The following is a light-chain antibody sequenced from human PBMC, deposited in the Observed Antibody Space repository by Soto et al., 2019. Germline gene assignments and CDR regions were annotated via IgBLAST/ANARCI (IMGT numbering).Light chain of an antibody. Sequence: LTQPRSVSGSPGQSITISCTGTSSDVGDNNHVSWYQHHPGKAPKLLIFDVSKRPSGVPDRFSGSKSGNTASLTISGLQAEDEADYSCCSHAGSYTFVFGTGTKVTVL. J-gene: IGLJ1*01. CDR3: CSHAGSYTFV. V-gene: IGLV2-11*01. CDR1: SSDVGDNNH. CDR2: DVS.